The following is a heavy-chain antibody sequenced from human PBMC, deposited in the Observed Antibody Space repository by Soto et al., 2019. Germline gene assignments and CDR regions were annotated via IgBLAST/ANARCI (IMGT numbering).Heavy chain of an antibody. J-gene: IGHJ4*02. Sequence: LRLSCSASGFTFSSYAMHWVRQAPGKGLEYVSAISSNGGSTYYADSVKGRFTISRDNSKNTLYLQMSSLRAEDTAVYYCVKAAWVRGVIILGYYFDYWGQGTLVTAPQ. CDR3: VKAAWVRGVIILGYYFDY. D-gene: IGHD3-10*01. CDR2: ISSNGGST. CDR1: GFTFSSYA. V-gene: IGHV3-64D*06.